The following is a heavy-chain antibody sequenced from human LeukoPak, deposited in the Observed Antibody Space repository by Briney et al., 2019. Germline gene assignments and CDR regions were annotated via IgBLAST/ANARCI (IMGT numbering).Heavy chain of an antibody. J-gene: IGHJ4*02. V-gene: IGHV4-30-4*01. CDR2: IYYSGST. D-gene: IGHD1-1*01. Sequence: SETLSLTCTVSGGSIISGDYYWSWIRQPPGKGLEWLGYIYYSGSTYYNPSLKSRVTISVDTSKNQFSLKLGSVTAADTAVYYCARRTENWNYFDYWGQGTLVTVSS. CDR3: ARRTENWNYFDY. CDR1: GGSIISGDYY.